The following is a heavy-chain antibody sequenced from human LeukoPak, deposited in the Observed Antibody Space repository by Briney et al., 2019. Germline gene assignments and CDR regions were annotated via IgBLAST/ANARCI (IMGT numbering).Heavy chain of an antibody. V-gene: IGHV1-69*05. D-gene: IGHD2-2*01. CDR1: GGTFSSYA. J-gene: IGHJ6*03. CDR3: ARALKDIVVVPAATMLYYYYMDV. CDR2: IIPIFGTA. Sequence: SVKVSCKASGGTFSSYAISWVRQAPGQGLEWMGGIIPIFGTANYAQKFQGRVTITTDESTSTAYMELSSLRPEDTAVYYCARALKDIVVVPAATMLYYYYMDVWGKGTTVTVSS.